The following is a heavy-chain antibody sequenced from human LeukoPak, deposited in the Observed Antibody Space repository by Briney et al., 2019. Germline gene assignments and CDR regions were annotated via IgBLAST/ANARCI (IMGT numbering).Heavy chain of an antibody. D-gene: IGHD6-19*01. Sequence: GGSLRLSCAASGFTFSSYSMNWVGQAPGKGLEWVSSISSSSSYIYYADSVKGRFTISRDNAKNSLYLQMNSLRAEDTAVYYCARDWGIAVAGPDYWGQGTLVTVSS. V-gene: IGHV3-21*01. CDR2: ISSSSSYI. J-gene: IGHJ4*02. CDR1: GFTFSSYS. CDR3: ARDWGIAVAGPDY.